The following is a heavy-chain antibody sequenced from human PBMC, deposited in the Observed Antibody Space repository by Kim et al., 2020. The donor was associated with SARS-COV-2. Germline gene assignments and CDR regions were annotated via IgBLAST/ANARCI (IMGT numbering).Heavy chain of an antibody. Sequence: SETLSLTCTVSGGSVSSGSYYWSWIRQPPGKGLEWIGYIYYSGSTNYNPSLKSRVTISVDTSKNQFSLKLSSVTAADTAVYYCARGQNDFWSGSHYYYYYGMDVWGQGTTVTVSS. CDR3: ARGQNDFWSGSHYYYYYGMDV. CDR1: GGSVSSGSYY. CDR2: IYYSGST. J-gene: IGHJ6*02. D-gene: IGHD3-3*01. V-gene: IGHV4-61*01.